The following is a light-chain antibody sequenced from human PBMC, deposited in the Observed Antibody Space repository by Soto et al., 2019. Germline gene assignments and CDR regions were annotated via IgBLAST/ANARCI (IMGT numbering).Light chain of an antibody. CDR2: GAS. Sequence: EIVMTQSPATLSVSPGERATLSCRASQSVSSKLAWYQQKPGQAPRLLIHGASTRATGIPARFSGTGSGTEFTLTISSLQSEEFAVYYLQQYNNWPPITFGGGTKVEIK. J-gene: IGKJ4*01. CDR3: QQYNNWPPIT. V-gene: IGKV3-15*01. CDR1: QSVSSK.